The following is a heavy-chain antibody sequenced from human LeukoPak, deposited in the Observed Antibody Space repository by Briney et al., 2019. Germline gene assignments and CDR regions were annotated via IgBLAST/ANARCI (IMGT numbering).Heavy chain of an antibody. CDR2: IRYDGSNK. V-gene: IGHV3-30*02. CDR1: GFTFSSYG. D-gene: IGHD3-16*01. CDR3: AKDAESSGGGLAS. Sequence: PGGSLRLSCAASGFTFSSYGMHWVRQAPGKGLEWGSRIRYDGSNKYYADSVKGRFTISRENSKNTLYLHMNSLRVEDTAVYYCAKDAESSGGGLASWGQGTLVSVSS. J-gene: IGHJ4*02.